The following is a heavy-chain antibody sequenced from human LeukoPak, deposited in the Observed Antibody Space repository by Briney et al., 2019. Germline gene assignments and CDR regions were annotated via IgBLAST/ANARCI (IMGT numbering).Heavy chain of an antibody. D-gene: IGHD2-2*01. V-gene: IGHV4-4*07. Sequence: PSETLSLTCTVSVGSISSYYWSWIRQPAGRGLEWIGRIYTSGSTNYNPSLESRVTMSVDTSKNQFSLRLSSVTAADTAVYYCARYCSSTNCYHWYFDLWGRGTLVTVSS. CDR1: VGSISSYY. CDR2: IYTSGST. J-gene: IGHJ2*01. CDR3: ARYCSSTNCYHWYFDL.